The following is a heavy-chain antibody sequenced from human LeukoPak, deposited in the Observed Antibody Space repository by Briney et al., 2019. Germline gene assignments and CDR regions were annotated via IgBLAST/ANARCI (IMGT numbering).Heavy chain of an antibody. J-gene: IGHJ3*02. Sequence: ASVKVSCKASGGTFSSYAISWVRQAPGQGLEWMGRIIPIFGTANYAQKFQGRVTITTDESTSTAYMELSSLRSEDTAVYYCAKDLVLYYYDSSGYPVGAFDIWGQGTMVTVSS. V-gene: IGHV1-69*05. CDR3: AKDLVLYYYDSSGYPVGAFDI. D-gene: IGHD3-22*01. CDR1: GGTFSSYA. CDR2: IIPIFGTA.